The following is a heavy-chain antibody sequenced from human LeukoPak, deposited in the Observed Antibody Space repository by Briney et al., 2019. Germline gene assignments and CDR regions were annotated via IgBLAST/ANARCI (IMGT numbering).Heavy chain of an antibody. V-gene: IGHV1-69*05. D-gene: IGHD3-10*01. Sequence: SVKVSCKASGYTFTSYYMHWVRQAPGQGLEWMGGIIPIFGTANYAQKFQGRVTITTDESTSTAYMELSSLRSEDTAVYYCASLKEGWFGESLHQYNWFDPWGQGTLVTVSS. J-gene: IGHJ5*02. CDR3: ASLKEGWFGESLHQYNWFDP. CDR2: IIPIFGTA. CDR1: GYTFTSYY.